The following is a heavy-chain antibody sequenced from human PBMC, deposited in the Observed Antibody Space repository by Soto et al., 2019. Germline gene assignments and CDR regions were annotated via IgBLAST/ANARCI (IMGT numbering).Heavy chain of an antibody. CDR3: ARAHYGSGSYPYYYYGMDA. J-gene: IGHJ6*02. CDR2: IIPIFGTA. V-gene: IGHV1-69*13. D-gene: IGHD3-10*01. CDR1: GGTFSSYA. Sequence: SVKVSCKASGGTFSSYAISWVRQAPGQGLEWMGGIIPIFGTANYAQKFQGRVTITADESTSTAYMELSSLRSEDTAVYYCARAHYGSGSYPYYYYGMDAWGQGTTVTVSS.